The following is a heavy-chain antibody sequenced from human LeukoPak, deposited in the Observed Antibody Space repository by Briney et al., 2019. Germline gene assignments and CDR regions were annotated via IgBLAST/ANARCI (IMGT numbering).Heavy chain of an antibody. CDR1: GFTFSSYA. CDR3: ARDYYDSSGYSHDAFDI. V-gene: IGHV3-30-3*01. J-gene: IGHJ3*02. Sequence: GGSLRLSCAASGFTFSSYAMHWVRQAPGKGLEWVAVISYDGSNKYYADSVKGRFTISRDNSKNTLYLQMNSLRAEDTAAYYCARDYYDSSGYSHDAFDIWGQGTMVTVSS. D-gene: IGHD3-22*01. CDR2: ISYDGSNK.